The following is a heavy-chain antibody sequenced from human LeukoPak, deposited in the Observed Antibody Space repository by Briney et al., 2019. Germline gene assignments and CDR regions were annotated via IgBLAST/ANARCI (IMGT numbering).Heavy chain of an antibody. D-gene: IGHD2-15*01. CDR2: IFYSGGT. Sequence: SETLSLTCTVSGGSISNYYWSWIRQPPGKGLEWIGNIFYSGGTNYNPSLKSRVTISVDTSKNQFSLKLSSVTAADTAVYYCARVARYCSGGSCAFDYWGQGTLVTVSS. V-gene: IGHV4-59*12. J-gene: IGHJ4*02. CDR1: GGSISNYY. CDR3: ARVARYCSGGSCAFDY.